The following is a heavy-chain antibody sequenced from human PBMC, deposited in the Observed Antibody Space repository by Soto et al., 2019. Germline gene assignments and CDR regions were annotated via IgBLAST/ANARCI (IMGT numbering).Heavy chain of an antibody. J-gene: IGHJ6*03. CDR1: GFTFSSYS. CDR3: ARRPLFGELFHDYYYYMDV. CDR2: ISSSSSTI. Sequence: GGSLRLSCAASGFTFSSYSMNWVRQAPGKGLEWVSYISSSSSTIYYADSVKGRFTISRDNAKNSLYLQMNSLRAEDTAVYYCARRPLFGELFHDYYYYMDVWGKGTTVTVSS. V-gene: IGHV3-48*01. D-gene: IGHD3-10*02.